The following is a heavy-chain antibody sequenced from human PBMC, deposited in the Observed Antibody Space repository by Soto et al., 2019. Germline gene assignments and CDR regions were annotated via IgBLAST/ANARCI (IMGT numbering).Heavy chain of an antibody. CDR1: GFTFSSDT. Sequence: GGSLRLSCSVSGFTFSSDTLNWVRQRLGKGLEWVSYISSSSRTIYYADSVKGRFTISRDNAKNSLYLQMNSLRDEDTAVYYCARKDIVFLPAVGLDPWGQGTLVTVSS. CDR2: ISSSSRTI. J-gene: IGHJ5*02. V-gene: IGHV3-48*02. CDR3: ARKDIVFLPAVGLDP. D-gene: IGHD2-2*01.